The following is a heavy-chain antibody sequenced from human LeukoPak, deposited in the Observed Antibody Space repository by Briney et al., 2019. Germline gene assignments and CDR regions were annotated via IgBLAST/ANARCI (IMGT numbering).Heavy chain of an antibody. CDR2: INGRGSTT. CDR1: GFTFSNYA. J-gene: IGHJ4*02. D-gene: IGHD5-18*01. Sequence: PGGSLRLSCAASGFTFSNYAVTWVRQAPGKGLEWVSGINGRGSTTYYADSVKGRFTISRDNSKNTLYLQMASLRADDTAIYYCAKEPGIEIWFTFDSWGQGTLVTVSS. V-gene: IGHV3-23*01. CDR3: AKEPGIEIWFTFDS.